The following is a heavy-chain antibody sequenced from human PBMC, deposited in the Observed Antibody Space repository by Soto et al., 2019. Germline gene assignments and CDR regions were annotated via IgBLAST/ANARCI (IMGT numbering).Heavy chain of an antibody. J-gene: IGHJ3*02. CDR3: ATGSSGLGDVFDI. CDR1: GYTLTELS. D-gene: IGHD3-22*01. Sequence: ASVKVSCKVSGYTLTELSMHWVRQAPGKGLEWMGGFDPEDVETIYAQKFQGRVTMTEDTSTDTAYMELSRLRSEDTAVNYCATGSSGLGDVFDIWGQGTMVTDSS. V-gene: IGHV1-24*01. CDR2: FDPEDVET.